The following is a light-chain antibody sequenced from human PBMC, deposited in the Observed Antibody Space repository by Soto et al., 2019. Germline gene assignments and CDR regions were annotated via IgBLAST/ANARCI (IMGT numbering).Light chain of an antibody. CDR2: DAS. CDR1: QSISKW. J-gene: IGKJ2*03. V-gene: IGKV1-5*01. CDR3: QQYNSYSGYS. Sequence: DIQMTQSPSALSASVGDRVSITCRASQSISKWLAWYQQKPGQAPKLLIYDASSLESGVPSRFSGRGSGTEFTLTISSLQPDDSATYYCQQYNSYSGYSFGQGTKPEIK.